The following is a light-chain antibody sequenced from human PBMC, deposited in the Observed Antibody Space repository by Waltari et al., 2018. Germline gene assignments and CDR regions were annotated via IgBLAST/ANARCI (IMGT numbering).Light chain of an antibody. CDR2: GNE. CDR1: SFNIGSNI. CDR3: AAWDDSLNGVI. Sequence: QSVLTQPPSASGTPGPRVTISCSGGSFNIGSNIVNWYQQLPGTAPKLLIYGNEQRPSGVPDRFSGSKSGTSASLAISGLQSEDEADYYCAAWDDSLNGVIVGGGTKLSVL. J-gene: IGLJ2*01. V-gene: IGLV1-44*01.